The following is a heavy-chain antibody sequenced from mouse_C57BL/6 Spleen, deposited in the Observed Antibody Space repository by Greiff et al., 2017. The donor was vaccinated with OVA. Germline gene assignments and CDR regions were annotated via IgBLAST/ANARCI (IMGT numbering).Heavy chain of an antibody. V-gene: IGHV1-26*01. CDR3: ANYYGSLDY. Sequence: EVQLQQSGPELVKPGASVKISCKASGYTFTDYYMNWVKQSHGKSLEWIGDINPNNGGTSYNQKFKGKATLTVDKSSSTAYMELRSLTSEDSAVYYCANYYGSLDYWGQGTTLTVSS. D-gene: IGHD1-1*01. J-gene: IGHJ2*01. CDR1: GYTFTDYY. CDR2: INPNNGGT.